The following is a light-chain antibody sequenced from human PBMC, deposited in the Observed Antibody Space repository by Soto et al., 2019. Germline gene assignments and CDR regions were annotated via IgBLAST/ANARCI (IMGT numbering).Light chain of an antibody. CDR3: PQFGTIPFT. CDR2: GAS. CDR1: QSVSSTY. J-gene: IGKJ3*01. V-gene: IGKV3-20*01. Sequence: EIVLTQSPGTLSLSPGERATLSCRARQSVSSTYLGWYQQKPGQAPRILISGASNRATVSPDRFSGSGYGTDFTLTISRLAPEDFAVYYCPQFGTIPFTFVPGTKVDV.